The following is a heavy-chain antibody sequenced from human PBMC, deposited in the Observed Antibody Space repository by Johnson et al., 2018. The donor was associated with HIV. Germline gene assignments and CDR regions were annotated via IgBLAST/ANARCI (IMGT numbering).Heavy chain of an antibody. CDR2: ISYDGSNK. J-gene: IGHJ3*02. V-gene: IGHV3-30-3*01. CDR3: ARAYNDAFDI. D-gene: IGHD5-24*01. CDR1: GFTFNSYA. Sequence: QVQLVESGGGVARPGGSLRLSCAASGFTFNSYAMHWVRQAPGRGLEWVAVISYDGSNKYYADSVKGRFTISRDNSKNTLYLQMNSLRAEDTAVCYCARAYNDAFDIWGQGTMVTVSS.